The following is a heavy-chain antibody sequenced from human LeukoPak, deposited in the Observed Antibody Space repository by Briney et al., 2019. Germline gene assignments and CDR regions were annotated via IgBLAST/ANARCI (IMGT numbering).Heavy chain of an antibody. CDR2: ISGSSSTI. CDR1: GFTFSSYS. D-gene: IGHD1-26*01. V-gene: IGHV3-48*04. J-gene: IGHJ4*02. Sequence: GGSLRLSCAASGFTFSSYSMNWVRQAPGKELEWVSHISGSSSTIYYTDSVKGRFTISRDNAKNLLFLQMNSLRAEDTAVYYCAREGVGATTGIDYWGQGTLVTVSS. CDR3: AREGVGATTGIDY.